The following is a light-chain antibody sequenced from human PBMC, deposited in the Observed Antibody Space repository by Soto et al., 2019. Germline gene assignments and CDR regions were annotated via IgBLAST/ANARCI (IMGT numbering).Light chain of an antibody. J-gene: IGKJ1*01. CDR2: GAS. Sequence: EVLMTQSPATLSVSPGERVTLSCRASRSVSSDLAWYQQKAGQPPSLLIYGASARATGLPARFSGSGSGTEFTLTIRSLKSEDFAVEFCQQYNNWPTFGQGTKVDIK. CDR1: RSVSSD. CDR3: QQYNNWPT. V-gene: IGKV3-15*01.